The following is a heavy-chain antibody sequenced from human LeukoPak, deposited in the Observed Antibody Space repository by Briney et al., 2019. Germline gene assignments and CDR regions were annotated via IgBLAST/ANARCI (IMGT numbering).Heavy chain of an antibody. Sequence: GGSLRLCCAASGFTVSSNYMSWVRQAPGKGLEWVSVIYSGGSTYYADSVKGRFTISRDNSKNTLYLQMNSLRAEDTAVYYCARDPSLPYCSGGSCYSHYYYYGMDVWGQGTTVTVSS. J-gene: IGHJ6*02. D-gene: IGHD2-15*01. CDR2: IYSGGST. CDR1: GFTVSSNY. V-gene: IGHV3-53*01. CDR3: ARDPSLPYCSGGSCYSHYYYYGMDV.